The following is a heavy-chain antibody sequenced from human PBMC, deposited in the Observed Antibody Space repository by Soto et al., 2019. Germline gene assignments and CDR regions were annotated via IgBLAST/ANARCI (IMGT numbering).Heavy chain of an antibody. Sequence: LENLSLTCTVSGGSISSGGYYWSWIRQNPGKGLEWIGYIYYSGSTNYNPSLKSRVTISVDTSKNQFSLKLSSVTAADTAVYYCARDRLAYCGGDCYRSAFDIWGQGTMVTVSS. J-gene: IGHJ3*02. CDR1: GGSISSGGYY. V-gene: IGHV4-61*08. D-gene: IGHD2-21*02. CDR3: ARDRLAYCGGDCYRSAFDI. CDR2: IYYSGST.